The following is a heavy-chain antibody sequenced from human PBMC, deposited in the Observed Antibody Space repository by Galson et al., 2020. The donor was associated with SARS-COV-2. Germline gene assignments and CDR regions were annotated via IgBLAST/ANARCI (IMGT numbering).Heavy chain of an antibody. CDR3: ARARQLGYCTNGVCYTHSIYFDY. V-gene: IGHV4-39*07. J-gene: IGHJ4*02. CDR2: IYYSGST. D-gene: IGHD2-8*01. CDR1: GGSISSSSYY. Sequence: SETLSLTCTVSGGSISSSSYYWGWIRQPPGKGLEWIGSIYYSGSTYYNPSLKSRATISVDTSKNQFSLKLSSVTAADTAVYYCARARQLGYCTNGVCYTHSIYFDYWGQGTLVTVSS.